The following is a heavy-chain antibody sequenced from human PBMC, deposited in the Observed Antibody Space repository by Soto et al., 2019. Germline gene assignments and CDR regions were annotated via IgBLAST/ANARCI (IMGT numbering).Heavy chain of an antibody. CDR1: GGSSASYV. V-gene: IGHV4-59*01. J-gene: IGHJ3*02. CDR3: ARVNHFAPKRNSCDI. D-gene: IGHD2-21*01. Sequence: SRTPERTSARSGGSSASYVWRGVRQPPGKGLEWIGYVHYSGSTNYNPSLKSRVTMSVDTSKNQFSLKLSSVTAADTAVYDVARVNHFAPKRNSCDISGPGSM. CDR2: VHYSGST.